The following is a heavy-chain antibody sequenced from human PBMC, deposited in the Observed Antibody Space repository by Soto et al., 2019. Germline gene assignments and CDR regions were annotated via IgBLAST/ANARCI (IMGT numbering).Heavy chain of an antibody. J-gene: IGHJ6*02. CDR3: ARTFYFDRSGMDV. CDR1: EFTFSSYV. CDR2: ISYDGNDK. V-gene: IGHV3-30-3*01. Sequence: QVKLVESGGGVVQPGRSLRLSCEASEFTFSSYVMHWVRQAPGKGLEWVAVISYDGNDKYYAESVEGRFTLSRDNSKNTLYLQMNSLRAEDTAVYYCARTFYFDRSGMDVWGQGTTVIVSS. D-gene: IGHD3-22*01.